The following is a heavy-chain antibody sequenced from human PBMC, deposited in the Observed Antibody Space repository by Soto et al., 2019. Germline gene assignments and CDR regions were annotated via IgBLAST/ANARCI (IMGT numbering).Heavy chain of an antibody. Sequence: ASVKVSCKASGYTFTSYGISWVRQAPGQGLEWMGWISAYNGNTNYAQKLQGRVTMTTDTSTSTAYMELRSLRSDDTAVYYCARLGRVDYYDSSGYDAFDIWGQGTMVTVSS. CDR3: ARLGRVDYYDSSGYDAFDI. V-gene: IGHV1-18*01. CDR2: ISAYNGNT. D-gene: IGHD3-22*01. J-gene: IGHJ3*02. CDR1: GYTFTSYG.